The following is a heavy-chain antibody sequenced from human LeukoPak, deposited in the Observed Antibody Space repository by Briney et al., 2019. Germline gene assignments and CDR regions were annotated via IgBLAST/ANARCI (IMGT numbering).Heavy chain of an antibody. Sequence: GGSLRLSCTVSGFTVSSNSMSWVRQAPGKGLEWVGFIRSKAYGGTTAYAASVKGRFTISRDDSKSIAYLQTNSLKTEDTAVYFCTREWVYSSSWYDAFDIWGQGTMVTVSS. CDR2: IRSKAYGGTT. J-gene: IGHJ3*02. CDR1: GFTVSSNS. V-gene: IGHV3-49*04. CDR3: TREWVYSSSWYDAFDI. D-gene: IGHD6-13*01.